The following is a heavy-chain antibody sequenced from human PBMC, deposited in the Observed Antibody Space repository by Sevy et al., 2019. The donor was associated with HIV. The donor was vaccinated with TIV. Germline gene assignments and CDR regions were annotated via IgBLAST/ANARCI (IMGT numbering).Heavy chain of an antibody. Sequence: GGSLRLSCAASGFTFDDYAMHWVRQAPGKGLEWVSLISWDGGSTYYADSVKGRFPISRDNSKNSLYLQMNSLRAEDTALYYCAKDIYSSGWYYYYYGMDVWGQGTTVTVSS. CDR2: ISWDGGST. CDR1: GFTFDDYA. J-gene: IGHJ6*02. V-gene: IGHV3-43D*03. CDR3: AKDIYSSGWYYYYYGMDV. D-gene: IGHD6-19*01.